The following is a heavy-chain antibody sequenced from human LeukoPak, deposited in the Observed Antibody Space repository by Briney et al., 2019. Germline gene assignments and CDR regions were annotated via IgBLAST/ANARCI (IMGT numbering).Heavy chain of an antibody. J-gene: IGHJ5*02. CDR3: ARTGDCSSTSCYTWWFDP. Sequence: SETLSLTCAVYGGSFSGYYWSWIRQPPGKGLEWIGEFKHWGSTNHHPSLKSRVTISEDTSKNQFALEQSYATAPDTAVYYCARTGDCSSTSCYTWWFDPWGQGTLVTVSS. D-gene: IGHD2-2*02. V-gene: IGHV4-34*01. CDR2: FKHWGST. CDR1: GGSFSGYY.